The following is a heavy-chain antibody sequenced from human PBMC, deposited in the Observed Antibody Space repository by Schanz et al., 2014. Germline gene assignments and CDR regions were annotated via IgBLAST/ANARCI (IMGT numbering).Heavy chain of an antibody. D-gene: IGHD5-12*01. V-gene: IGHV3-13*01. J-gene: IGHJ4*02. Sequence: QLVGSGGGLIQPGGSLRLSCTASGFTLSNSDMHWVRQGTGKGLEWVSTIGYLGDTYYPDSVKGRFTISRDNSRNTLYLQMNSLRTEDTAVYYCASPSGYSDYGTYFDVWGQGTLVTVSS. CDR2: IGYLGDT. CDR1: GFTLSNSD. CDR3: ASPSGYSDYGTYFDV.